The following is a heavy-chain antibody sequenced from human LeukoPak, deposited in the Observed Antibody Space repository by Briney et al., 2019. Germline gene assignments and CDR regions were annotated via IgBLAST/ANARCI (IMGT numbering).Heavy chain of an antibody. V-gene: IGHV4-59*01. D-gene: IGHD4-17*01. Sequence: SETLSLTCTVSDGAIGTYYWSWIRQTPGKGLEWIGYIYYSGSTNYNPSLESRVTISVDTSKNQFSLKLRSVAAADTAVYYCASYYGDGYYYMDVWGKGTTVTISS. J-gene: IGHJ6*03. CDR2: IYYSGST. CDR3: ASYYGDGYYYMDV. CDR1: DGAIGTYY.